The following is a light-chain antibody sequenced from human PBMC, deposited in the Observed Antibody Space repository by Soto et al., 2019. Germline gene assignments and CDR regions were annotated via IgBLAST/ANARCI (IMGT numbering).Light chain of an antibody. J-gene: IGKJ1*01. Sequence: EIVLTQSPATLSLSPGERATLSCRASQSVSGNLAWYQQKPGQAPRLLIYGASSRATGIPDRFSGSGSGTDFTLTISRLETEDFAVYYCQQYDSSPKTFGQGTKVDIK. CDR3: QQYDSSPKT. CDR2: GAS. CDR1: QSVSGN. V-gene: IGKV3-20*01.